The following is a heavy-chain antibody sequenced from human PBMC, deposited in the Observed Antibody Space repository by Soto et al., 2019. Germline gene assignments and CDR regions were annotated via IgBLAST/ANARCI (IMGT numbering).Heavy chain of an antibody. D-gene: IGHD2-15*01. J-gene: IGHJ4*02. Sequence: DVQLLESGGGLVQPEGSLRLSCAASGFTFSSYAMGWVRQGPGKGLEWVAVVSIGGSTHYADSVRGRFTISRDNSKHTLSLQMNNLTAEATAVYFCAKRRGAGGHFDYWGQGALVTVSS. V-gene: IGHV3-23*01. CDR1: GFTFSSYA. CDR2: VSIGGST. CDR3: AKRRGAGGHFDY.